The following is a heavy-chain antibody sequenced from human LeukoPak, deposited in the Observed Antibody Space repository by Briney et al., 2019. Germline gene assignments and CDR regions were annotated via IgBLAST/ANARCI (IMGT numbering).Heavy chain of an antibody. Sequence: SETLSLTCAVSGGSISSSNWWSWVRQPPGKGLEWIGEIYHSGSTNYNPSLKSRVTISVDKSKNQFSLKLSSVTAADTAVYYCARLVAGHNFYYYYGMDVWGQGTTVTVSS. CDR1: GGSISSSNW. CDR2: IYHSGST. V-gene: IGHV4-4*02. CDR3: ARLVAGHNFYYYYGMDV. D-gene: IGHD6-19*01. J-gene: IGHJ6*02.